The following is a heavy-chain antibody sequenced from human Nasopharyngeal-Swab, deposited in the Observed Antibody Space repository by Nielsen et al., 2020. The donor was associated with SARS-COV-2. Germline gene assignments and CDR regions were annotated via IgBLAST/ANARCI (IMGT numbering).Heavy chain of an antibody. D-gene: IGHD3-10*01. V-gene: IGHV3-48*03. Sequence: GESLKISCVASGFTLATYEMNWVRQAPGKGLEWLSYISSGTSTIYYADSVKGRFTISRDSAKNSLYLQMDSLRAEDTAVYYCAGAPSPNSFYYFMDVWGKGTTVTVSS. CDR3: AGAPSPNSFYYFMDV. CDR2: ISSGTSTI. CDR1: GFTLATYE. J-gene: IGHJ6*03.